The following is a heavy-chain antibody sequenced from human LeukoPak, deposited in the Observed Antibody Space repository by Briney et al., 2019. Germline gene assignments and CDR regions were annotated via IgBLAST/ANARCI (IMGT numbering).Heavy chain of an antibody. Sequence: GRSLRLSCAASGFTFSSYGMHWVRQAPGKGLEWVAVISYDGSNKYYADSVKGRFTISRDNSKNTLYLQMNSLRPEDTAVYYCAKDCGYQLYYFDYWGQGTLVTVSS. V-gene: IGHV3-30*18. CDR2: ISYDGSNK. J-gene: IGHJ4*02. D-gene: IGHD3-22*01. CDR1: GFTFSSYG. CDR3: AKDCGYQLYYFDY.